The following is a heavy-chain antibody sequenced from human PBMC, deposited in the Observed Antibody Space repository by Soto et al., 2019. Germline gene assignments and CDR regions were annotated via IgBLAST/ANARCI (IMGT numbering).Heavy chain of an antibody. CDR2: ISGSGGFT. CDR3: AKIPTGSGSSKFDY. J-gene: IGHJ4*02. D-gene: IGHD3-10*01. Sequence: GGSLRLSCAASGFTFRTYAMNWVRQAPGKGLEWISAISGSGGFTHYADSVRGRFTISRDNSQNQLYLQMNNLRGDDTAMYYCAKIPTGSGSSKFDYWGQGIQVTVSS. V-gene: IGHV3-23*01. CDR1: GFTFRTYA.